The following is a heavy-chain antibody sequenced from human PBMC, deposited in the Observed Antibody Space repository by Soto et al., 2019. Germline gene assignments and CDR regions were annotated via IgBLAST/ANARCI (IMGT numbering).Heavy chain of an antibody. Sequence: EEQLVESGGGLVQPGGSLRLSCAASGFTFSTYWLSWVRQAPGKGLEWVANINQDGSVKYYLDSVKGRFTISRDNAKNSLYLQMNSRRAEDTAVYYCARDQNYNILSDYYDAFDIWGQGTMVTVSS. CDR3: ARDQNYNILSDYYDAFDI. J-gene: IGHJ3*02. D-gene: IGHD3-9*01. CDR1: GFTFSTYW. V-gene: IGHV3-7*01. CDR2: INQDGSVK.